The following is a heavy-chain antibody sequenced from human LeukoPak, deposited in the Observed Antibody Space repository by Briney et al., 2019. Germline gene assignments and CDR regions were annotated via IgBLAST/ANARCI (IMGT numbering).Heavy chain of an antibody. Sequence: RGASVKVSCKASGYTFTDYDLYWVRQAPGQGLEWMGGIIPIFGTANYAQKFQGRVTITADESTSTAYMELSSLRSEDTAVYYCALTEYSSSFHWFDPWGQGTLVTVSS. D-gene: IGHD6-6*01. V-gene: IGHV1-69*13. J-gene: IGHJ5*02. CDR3: ALTEYSSSFHWFDP. CDR1: GYTFTDYD. CDR2: IIPIFGTA.